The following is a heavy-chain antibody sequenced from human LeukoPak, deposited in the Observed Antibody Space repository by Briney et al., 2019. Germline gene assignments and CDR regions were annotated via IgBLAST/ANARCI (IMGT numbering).Heavy chain of an antibody. CDR2: ISGSGGST. J-gene: IGHJ4*02. V-gene: IGHV3-23*01. CDR1: GFTFSSYA. D-gene: IGHD3-10*01. CDR3: ARGPWISGSYYFDY. Sequence: PGGSLRLSCAASGFTFSSYAMSWVRQAPGKGLEWVSAISGSGGSTYYADSVKGRFTISRDNSKNTLYLQMNSLRAEDTAVYYCARGPWISGSYYFDYWGQGTLVTVSS.